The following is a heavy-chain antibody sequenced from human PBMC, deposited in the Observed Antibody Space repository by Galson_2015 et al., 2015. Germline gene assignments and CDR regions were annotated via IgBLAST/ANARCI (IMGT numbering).Heavy chain of an antibody. CDR1: GYSFTNYW. J-gene: IGHJ2*01. CDR2: IYPGDSDT. V-gene: IGHV5-51*01. CDR3: ARRLGYCSSSSCSAYWYFDL. Sequence: QSGAEVKTPGESLQISCQGSGYSFTNYWIGWVRQMPGKGLEWMGIIYPGDSDTRYSPSFQGQVTISADTSISTAYLKWSNLKASDTAIYYCARRLGYCSSSSCSAYWYFDLWGRGTLLTVSS. D-gene: IGHD2-2*01.